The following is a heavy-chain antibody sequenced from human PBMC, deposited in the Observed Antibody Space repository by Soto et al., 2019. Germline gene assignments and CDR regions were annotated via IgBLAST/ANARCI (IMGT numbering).Heavy chain of an antibody. CDR3: AARYCSAATCFNPGAY. D-gene: IGHD2-8*02. Sequence: QVQLVQSGAEVKKPGSSVKVSCKVSGDTFNTYTISWVRQAPGQGLEWMGRIIPILAVTTYSRKFQGSLSITADESTSTAYMEVSSLRSEDTAIYYCAARYCSAATCFNPGAYWGQGTLVAVSS. V-gene: IGHV1-69*02. CDR1: GDTFNTYT. J-gene: IGHJ4*02. CDR2: IIPILAVT.